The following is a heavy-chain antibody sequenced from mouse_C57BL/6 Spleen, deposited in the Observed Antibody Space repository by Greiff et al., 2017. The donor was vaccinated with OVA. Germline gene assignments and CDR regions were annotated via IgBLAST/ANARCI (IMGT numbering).Heavy chain of an antibody. V-gene: IGHV1-15*01. CDR1: GYTFTDYE. D-gene: IGHD1-1*01. CDR2: IDPETGGT. J-gene: IGHJ1*03. Sequence: QVQLQQSGAELVRPGASVTLSCKASGYTFTDYEMHWVKQTPVHGLEWIGAIDPETGGTAYNQKFKGKAILTADKSSSTAYMELRSLTSEDAAVYYCTREGTTVVATNCDVWGTGTTVTVSS. CDR3: TREGTTVVATNCDV.